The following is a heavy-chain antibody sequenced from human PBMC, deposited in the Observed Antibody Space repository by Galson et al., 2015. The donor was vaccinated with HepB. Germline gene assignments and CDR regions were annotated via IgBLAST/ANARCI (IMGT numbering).Heavy chain of an antibody. CDR2: ISYDGSNK. Sequence: SLRLSCAASGFTFSSYGMHWVRQAPGKGLEWVAVISYDGSNKYYADSVKGRFTISRDNSKNTLYLQMNSLRAEDTAVYYCASRAGYSGGWDLAYWGQGTLVTVSS. CDR1: GFTFSSYG. V-gene: IGHV3-30*03. CDR3: ASRAGYSGGWDLAY. D-gene: IGHD6-19*01. J-gene: IGHJ4*02.